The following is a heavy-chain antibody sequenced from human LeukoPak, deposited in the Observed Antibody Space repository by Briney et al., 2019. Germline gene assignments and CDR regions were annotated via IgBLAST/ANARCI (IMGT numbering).Heavy chain of an antibody. CDR1: GGSFSGYY. J-gene: IGHJ5*02. D-gene: IGHD3-16*02. V-gene: IGHV4-34*01. CDR2: INHRGST. Sequence: SETLSLTCAVYGGSFSGYYWSWIRQPPEKGLEWIGEINHRGSTNYNPSLKSRDTISVDTSKNQFSLKLSSVTAADTAVYYCVSGLSWFDPWGQGTLVTVSS. CDR3: VSGLSWFDP.